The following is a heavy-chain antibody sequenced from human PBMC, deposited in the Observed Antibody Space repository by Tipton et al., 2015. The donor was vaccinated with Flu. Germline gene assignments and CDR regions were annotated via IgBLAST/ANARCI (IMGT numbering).Heavy chain of an antibody. V-gene: IGHV4-34*01. D-gene: IGHD6-19*01. Sequence: TLSLTCAVYSGSFSGYFWSWIRQPPGKGLEWIGEINHSGSTNYNPSLKSRVTISVDTSKNQFSLKLSSVTAADTATYYCAAVAGNGNWFDPWGQGTLVTVSS. J-gene: IGHJ5*02. CDR3: AAVAGNGNWFDP. CDR2: INHSGST. CDR1: SGSFSGYF.